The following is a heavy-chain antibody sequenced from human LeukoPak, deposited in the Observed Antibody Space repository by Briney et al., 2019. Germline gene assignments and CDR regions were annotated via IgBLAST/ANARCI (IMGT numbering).Heavy chain of an antibody. J-gene: IGHJ4*02. CDR2: ISSSSSTI. CDR1: GFTFSSYS. Sequence: GGSLRLSCAASGFTFSSYSMNWVRQAPGKGLEWVSYISSSSSTIYYADSVKGRFTISRDNAKNSLYLQMNSLRAEDTAVYYCARDPVATIEDYWGQGTLVTVSS. D-gene: IGHD5-12*01. CDR3: ARDPVATIEDY. V-gene: IGHV3-48*04.